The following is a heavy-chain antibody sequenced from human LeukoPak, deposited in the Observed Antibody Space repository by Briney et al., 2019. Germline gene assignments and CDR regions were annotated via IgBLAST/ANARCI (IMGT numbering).Heavy chain of an antibody. V-gene: IGHV3-23*01. CDR1: GFTFSSYA. CDR2: ISGSGGST. J-gene: IGHJ4*02. CDR3: AKTLSPYYYDSSGFYSGFDY. D-gene: IGHD3-22*01. Sequence: GGSLRLSCAASGFTFSSYAMSWVRQAPGKGLEWVSAISGSGGSTYYADSVKGRFTISRDNSKNTLYLQMNSLRAEDTAVYYCAKTLSPYYYDSSGFYSGFDYWGQGTLVTVSS.